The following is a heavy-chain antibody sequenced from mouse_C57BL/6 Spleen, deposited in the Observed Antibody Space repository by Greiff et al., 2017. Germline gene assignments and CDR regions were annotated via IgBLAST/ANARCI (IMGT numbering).Heavy chain of an antibody. D-gene: IGHD2-4*01. V-gene: IGHV5-17*01. CDR1: GFTFSDYG. Sequence: EVQLVESGGGLVKPGGSLKLSCAASGFTFSDYGMHWVRQAPEKGLEWVAYISSGSSTIYYADTVKGRFTISRDNAKNTLFLQMTSLRSEDTAMYYCARMDDYGWYFDVWGTGTTVTVSS. J-gene: IGHJ1*03. CDR3: ARMDDYGWYFDV. CDR2: ISSGSSTI.